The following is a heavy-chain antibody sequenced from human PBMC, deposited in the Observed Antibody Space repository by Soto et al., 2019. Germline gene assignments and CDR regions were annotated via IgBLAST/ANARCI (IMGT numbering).Heavy chain of an antibody. CDR1: GGSIGSFY. Sequence: SETLSLTCSVSGGSIGSFYWTWIRQPPGKGLEWMGDIHYSGRTNHNPSPKSRVTISVDTSKNQFSLKLNSVTAADTAVYYCARMSGSGFEFWGQGTLVTVSS. V-gene: IGHV4-59*01. D-gene: IGHD3-3*01. CDR2: IHYSGRT. J-gene: IGHJ4*02. CDR3: ARMSGSGFEF.